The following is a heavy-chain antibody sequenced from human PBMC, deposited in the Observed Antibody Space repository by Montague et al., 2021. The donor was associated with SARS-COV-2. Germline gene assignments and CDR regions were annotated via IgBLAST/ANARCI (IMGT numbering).Heavy chain of an antibody. V-gene: IGHV3-66*01. CDR2: IYSGGST. J-gene: IGHJ6*02. CDR3: ARGGDYDFWSGYVNYGMDV. CDR1: GFTVSSNY. Sequence: SLRLSCAASGFTVSSNYMSWVRQAPGKGLEWVSVIYSGGSTYYADSVKGRLTISRDNSKNTLYLQMNSLRAEDTAVYYCARGGDYDFWSGYVNYGMDVWGQGTTVTVSS. D-gene: IGHD3-3*01.